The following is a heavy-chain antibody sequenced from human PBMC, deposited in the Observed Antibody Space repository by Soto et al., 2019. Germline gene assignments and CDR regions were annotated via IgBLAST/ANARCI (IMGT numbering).Heavy chain of an antibody. Sequence: GGSLRLSCAASGFTFSSYAMHWVRQAPGKGLEWVAVISYDGSNKYYADSVKGRFTISRDNSKNTLYLQMNSLRAEDTAVYYCARDPDSSGYYYADHGGYFDYWGQGTLVTVSS. CDR2: ISYDGSNK. CDR1: GFTFSSYA. J-gene: IGHJ4*02. D-gene: IGHD3-22*01. CDR3: ARDPDSSGYYYADHGGYFDY. V-gene: IGHV3-30-3*01.